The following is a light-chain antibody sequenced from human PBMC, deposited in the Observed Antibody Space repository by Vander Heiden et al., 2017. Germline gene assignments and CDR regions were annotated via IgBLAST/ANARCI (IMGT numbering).Light chain of an antibody. V-gene: IGKV1D-8*03. J-gene: IGKJ1*01. CDR1: QGIDKY. CDR2: DAS. Sequence: VIWRTQSPSFRSASTVDRSTISCRVSQGIDKYLAWYQQKPGKAPDLLIYDASALQSGVPSRFSGSGSGTDFILTISGLQSEDCATYYCQHYYSFPWTFGQGTKVEIK. CDR3: QHYYSFPWT.